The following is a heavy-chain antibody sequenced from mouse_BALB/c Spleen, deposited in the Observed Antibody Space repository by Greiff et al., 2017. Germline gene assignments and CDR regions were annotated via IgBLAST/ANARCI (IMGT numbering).Heavy chain of an antibody. CDR2: ISSGGGST. Sequence: EVKLVESGGGLVKPGGSLKLSCAASGFAFSSYDMSWVRQTPEKRLEWVAYISSGGGSTYYPDTVKGRFTISRDNAKNTLYLQMSNLKSEDTAMYYCARNGLDYDEGGSWFAYWGQGTLVTVSA. CDR1: GFAFSSYD. V-gene: IGHV5-12-1*01. J-gene: IGHJ3*01. D-gene: IGHD2-4*01. CDR3: ARNGLDYDEGGSWFAY.